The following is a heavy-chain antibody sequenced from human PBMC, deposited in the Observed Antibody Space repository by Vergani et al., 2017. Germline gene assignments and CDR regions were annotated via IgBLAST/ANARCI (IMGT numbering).Heavy chain of an antibody. CDR2: VDPEDGET. D-gene: IGHD4-17*01. CDR3: ATPQTVTTGGMEV. J-gene: IGHJ6*02. CDR1: GYTFTDDY. Sequence: VQVVQSGAEVKKPGATMKISCKVSGYTFTDDYMHWVKQAPGKGLEWMGLVDPEDGETIYAEKFKGRVTIAADTSTDTAHLELSSLRSEDTAVYYCATPQTVTTGGMEVWGQGTRSSSP. V-gene: IGHV1-69-2*01.